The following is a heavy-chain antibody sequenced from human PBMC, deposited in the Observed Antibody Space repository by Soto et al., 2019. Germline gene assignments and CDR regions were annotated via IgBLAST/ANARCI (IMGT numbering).Heavy chain of an antibody. D-gene: IGHD3-22*01. CDR1: GYTFTGYY. J-gene: IGHJ6*02. CDR2: INPNNGVP. V-gene: IGHV1-2*02. Sequence: QVQLVQSGAEVTKPGASVKVSCKASGYTFTGYYMYWVRQAPGQGLEWMAWINPNNGVPNSARKFQGRVTMTRDTSIRTAYMELRRLTSDGTAVYFCAGAIRQYDRSEYYMDVWGQGTTVIVSS. CDR3: AGAIRQYDRSEYYMDV.